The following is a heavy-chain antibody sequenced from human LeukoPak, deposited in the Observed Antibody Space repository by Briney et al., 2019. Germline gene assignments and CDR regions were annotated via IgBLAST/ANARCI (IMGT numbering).Heavy chain of an antibody. V-gene: IGHV4-59*01. CDR3: ATGYYEPFEK. J-gene: IGHJ4*02. CDR1: GGSISSYY. Sequence: SETLSLTCTVSGGSISSYYWNWIRQPPGKGPEWIGCISDTGTTKYNPAFKSRVTISVDTSKNQFSLKLTSVTAADTAVYFCATGYYEPFEKWGQGTPVSVSS. CDR2: ISDTGTT. D-gene: IGHD3-22*01.